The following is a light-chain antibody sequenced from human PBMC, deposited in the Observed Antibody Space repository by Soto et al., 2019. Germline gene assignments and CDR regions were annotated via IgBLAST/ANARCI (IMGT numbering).Light chain of an antibody. J-gene: IGKJ4*01. Sequence: EIVLTQSPGTLSLSPGERATLSCRASQSVSSSYLAWYQQKPDQAPRLLIYGASSRATGIPDRFSGSGSGTDFTLTISRLEPEDFAVYYCQQYGSSPLTFGGGTKLEIK. CDR1: QSVSSSY. V-gene: IGKV3-20*01. CDR3: QQYGSSPLT. CDR2: GAS.